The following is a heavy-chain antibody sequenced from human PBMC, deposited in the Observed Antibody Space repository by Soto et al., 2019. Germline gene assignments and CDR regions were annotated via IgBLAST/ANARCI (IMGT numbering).Heavy chain of an antibody. D-gene: IGHD3-22*01. CDR1: GFTFTFMP. CDR2: ISRYGDIT. CDR3: AKDRYLDHDSRGYLFDN. V-gene: IGHV3-23*01. J-gene: IGHJ4*02. Sequence: EVQLLESGGDLIQPGGSLSFSCAAPGFTFTFMPLTWFRKAPGKGLEWVSAISRYGDITYYADSVEGRFSISRDNSKNTLYLQMNSLRAEDTAVYYCAKDRYLDHDSRGYLFDNWGQGTLVTVSS.